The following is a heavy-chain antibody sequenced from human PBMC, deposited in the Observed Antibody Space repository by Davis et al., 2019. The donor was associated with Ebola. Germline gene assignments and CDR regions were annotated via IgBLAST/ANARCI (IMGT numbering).Heavy chain of an antibody. CDR1: GFTFSSYS. CDR2: ISTSSRTI. Sequence: PGGSLRLSCAASGFTFSSYSMNWVRQAPGKGLEWLSYISTSSRTIYYADSVKGRFTISRDNAKNSLYLQMNSLRDEDTAVYYCARRSGYNYGYEGMDVWGKGTTVTVSS. J-gene: IGHJ6*04. CDR3: ARRSGYNYGYEGMDV. V-gene: IGHV3-48*02. D-gene: IGHD5-18*01.